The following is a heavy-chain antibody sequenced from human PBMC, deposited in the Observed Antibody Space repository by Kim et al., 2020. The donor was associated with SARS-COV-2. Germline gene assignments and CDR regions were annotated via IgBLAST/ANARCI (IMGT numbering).Heavy chain of an antibody. CDR2: INSDGSST. V-gene: IGHV3-74*01. D-gene: IGHD3-16*01. CDR1: GFTFRSYW. Sequence: GGSLRLSCAASGFTFRSYWMHWVRKAPGKGQVWVSGINSDGSSTTNADSVKGRFTISRDNAKNTLYLQMNSLRAEDTAVYYCARGLRINWYFDLWGRGTLVTVSS. CDR3: ARGLRINWYFDL. J-gene: IGHJ2*01.